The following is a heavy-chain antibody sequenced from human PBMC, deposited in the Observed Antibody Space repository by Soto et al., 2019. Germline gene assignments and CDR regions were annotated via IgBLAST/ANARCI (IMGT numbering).Heavy chain of an antibody. D-gene: IGHD2-15*01. CDR2: INPSGGST. J-gene: IGHJ4*02. CDR1: GYSFTSYY. V-gene: IGHV1-46*01. Sequence: XSVKVSCKASGYSFTSYYIHWVRRAPGQGLEWMGIINPSGGSTSYAQKFQGRVTMTRDTSTSTVYMELSSLRSEDTAVYYCARGLGVAALGAVDYWGQGTLVTVSS. CDR3: ARGLGVAALGAVDY.